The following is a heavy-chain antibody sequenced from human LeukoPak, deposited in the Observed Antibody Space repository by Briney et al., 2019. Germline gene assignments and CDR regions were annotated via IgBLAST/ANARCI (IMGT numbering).Heavy chain of an antibody. CDR2: INHSEST. CDR1: GGSFSGYY. CDR3: AREPQGDLPWLDP. J-gene: IGHJ5*02. V-gene: IGHV4-34*01. D-gene: IGHD2-21*02. Sequence: SETLSLTCAVYGGSFSGYYWSWIRQPPGKGLEWIGEINHSESTNYNPSLKSRVTISVDTSKNQFSLKLSSVTAADTAVYYCAREPQGDLPWLDPWGQGTLVTVSS.